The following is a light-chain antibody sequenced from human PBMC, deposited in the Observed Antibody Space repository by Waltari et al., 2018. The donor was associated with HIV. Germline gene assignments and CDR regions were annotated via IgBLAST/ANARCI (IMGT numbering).Light chain of an antibody. CDR2: DSN. V-gene: IGLV1-51*01. Sequence: QSVLTQPPSVSAAPGQKVTIPCSGSSSNIGNNYVSWYQQLPGTAPKLLIYDSNKRPSGIPDRFSGSKSGTSATLGITGLQTGDEAGYYCGTWDSSLSAYVFGTGTKV. CDR1: SSNIGNNY. J-gene: IGLJ1*01. CDR3: GTWDSSLSAYV.